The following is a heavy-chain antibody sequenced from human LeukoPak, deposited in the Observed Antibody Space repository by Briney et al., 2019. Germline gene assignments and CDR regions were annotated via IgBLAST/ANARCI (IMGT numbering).Heavy chain of an antibody. CDR3: ARGSYSTSWYLDY. V-gene: IGHV3-66*01. J-gene: IGHJ4*02. D-gene: IGHD6-13*01. CDR1: GFTVSSSY. Sequence: GGSLRLSCAASGFTVSSSYMSWVRQAPGKGLEWVSVIYSGGNTYYADSVKGRFTISRDNSKNTLYLQMNSLGAEDTAVYYCARGSYSTSWYLDYWGQGTLVAVSS. CDR2: IYSGGNT.